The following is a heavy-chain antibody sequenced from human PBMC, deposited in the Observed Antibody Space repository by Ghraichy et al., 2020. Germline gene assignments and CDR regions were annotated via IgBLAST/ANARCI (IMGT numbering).Heavy chain of an antibody. D-gene: IGHD2-15*01. V-gene: IGHV3-48*02. Sequence: GESLNISCAASGFTFSKSSMHWVRQAPGKGLEWISYISSAITTTYYADSVKGRFTISRDNAKNSLYLQMDSLRDEDTAVYYCARVYCSGNSCYSLSWFDPWGQGTLVTVSA. CDR3: ARVYCSGNSCYSLSWFDP. J-gene: IGHJ5*02. CDR2: ISSAITTT. CDR1: GFTFSKSS.